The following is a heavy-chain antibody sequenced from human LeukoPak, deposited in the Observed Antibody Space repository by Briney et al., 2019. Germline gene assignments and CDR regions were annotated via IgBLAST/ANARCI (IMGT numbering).Heavy chain of an antibody. CDR3: ARDKDGPGASIDY. J-gene: IGHJ4*02. CDR1: GFTFSTYW. Sequence: GGSLRLSCAASGFTFSTYWMLWVRRTPGKGLVWVSRINNDGSLRTYADSVKGRFTISRDNAKNTLYLQTSSLTAEDTALYYCARDKDGPGASIDYWGQGTLVTVSS. V-gene: IGHV3-74*01. D-gene: IGHD5-24*01. CDR2: INNDGSLR.